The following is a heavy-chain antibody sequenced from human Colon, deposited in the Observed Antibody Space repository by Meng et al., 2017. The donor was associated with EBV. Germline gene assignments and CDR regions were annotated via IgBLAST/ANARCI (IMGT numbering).Heavy chain of an antibody. CDR2: IHSSGST. D-gene: IGHD3-10*01. Sequence: VQLKEAGHGLVKPSQTLSLTCTVSGGSISSGGYYWSWIRQHPGKGLEWIGYIHSSGSTYYNPSLRSRLTISVDTSKNQFSLKLSSVTAADTAVYYCARASYGSGSPLGESWFDPWGQGTLVTVSS. CDR1: GGSISSGGYY. J-gene: IGHJ5*02. V-gene: IGHV4-31*03. CDR3: ARASYGSGSPLGESWFDP.